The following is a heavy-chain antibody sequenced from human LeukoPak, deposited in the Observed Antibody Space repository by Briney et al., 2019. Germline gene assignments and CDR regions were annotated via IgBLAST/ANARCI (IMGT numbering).Heavy chain of an antibody. J-gene: IGHJ4*02. V-gene: IGHV3-74*03. CDR2: INSDGSSI. Sequence: GGSLRLSCATSGFTFSSYWMHWVRQAPGKGLVWVSRINSDGSSITYADSVKGRFTISRDNAKNTLYLQMNSLRVEDTAVYYCAREGRVSGYDFDCWGQGTLVTVSS. CDR3: AREGRVSGYDFDC. CDR1: GFTFSSYW. D-gene: IGHD5-12*01.